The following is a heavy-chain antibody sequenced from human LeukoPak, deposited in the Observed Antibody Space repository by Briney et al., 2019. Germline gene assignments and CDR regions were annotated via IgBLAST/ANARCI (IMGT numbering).Heavy chain of an antibody. CDR1: GGTFSSYA. D-gene: IGHD3-10*02. J-gene: IGHJ4*02. CDR3: ATSSDPRLLCL. Sequence: SVKVSCKASGGTFSSYAISWVRHAPAQGHEWMGRIIPIFGTANYAQKFQGRVTITTDESTSTAYMELSSLRSEDTAVYYCATSSDPRLLCLWGQGTLVTVSS. CDR2: IIPIFGTA. V-gene: IGHV1-69*05.